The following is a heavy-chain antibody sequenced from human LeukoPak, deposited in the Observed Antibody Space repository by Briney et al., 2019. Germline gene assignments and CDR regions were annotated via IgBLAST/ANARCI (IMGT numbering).Heavy chain of an antibody. D-gene: IGHD7-27*01. Sequence: PSETPSLTCTVSGGSISSGGYYWSWIRQPPGKGREWIGRIYTSGSTNYNPSLKSRVTISVDTSKNQFSLKLSSVTAAGTAVYYCASAADELGLFDYWGQGTLVTVSS. CDR1: GGSISSGGYY. V-gene: IGHV4-61*02. CDR2: IYTSGST. J-gene: IGHJ4*02. CDR3: ASAADELGLFDY.